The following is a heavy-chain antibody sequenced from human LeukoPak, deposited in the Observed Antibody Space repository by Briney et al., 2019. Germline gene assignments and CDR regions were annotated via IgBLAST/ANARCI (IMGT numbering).Heavy chain of an antibody. J-gene: IGHJ4*02. CDR2: ISDDGSDK. D-gene: IGHD2-2*01. CDR3: ARSGYCSTTSCSYYFDY. CDR1: GFTFSIYG. Sequence: PGGSVTLSCAASGFTFSIYGFYWVRQAPGKGLEWVAVISDDGSDKYYADSVKGRFTISRDNSKNTLYLQMNSLRGEDTAVYYCARSGYCSTTSCSYYFDYWGQGALVTVSS. V-gene: IGHV3-30*03.